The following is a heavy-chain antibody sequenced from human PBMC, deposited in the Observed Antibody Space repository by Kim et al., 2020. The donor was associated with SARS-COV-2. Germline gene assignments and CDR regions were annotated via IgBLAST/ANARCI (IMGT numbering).Heavy chain of an antibody. V-gene: IGHV3-43*01. J-gene: IGHJ4*02. D-gene: IGHD3-22*01. CDR3: AKRVNYYDSSGHDY. Sequence: ADSVKGRFTISRDNSKNSLYLQMNSLRTEDTALYYCAKRVNYYDSSGHDYWGQGTLVTVSS.